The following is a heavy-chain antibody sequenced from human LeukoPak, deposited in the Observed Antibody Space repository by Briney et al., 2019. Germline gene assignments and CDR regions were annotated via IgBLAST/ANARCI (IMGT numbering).Heavy chain of an antibody. CDR1: GFTFSTYS. CDR3: ARGIALAGTTDY. Sequence: GGSLRLSCVGSGFTFSTYSMNWVRQAPGKGLEWVSSISSGSTYRYYADSLKGRFTISRDNAKNSLYLQMNSLRAEDTAAYYCARGIALAGTTDYWGQGTLVTVSS. D-gene: IGHD6-19*01. J-gene: IGHJ4*02. V-gene: IGHV3-21*01. CDR2: ISSGSTYR.